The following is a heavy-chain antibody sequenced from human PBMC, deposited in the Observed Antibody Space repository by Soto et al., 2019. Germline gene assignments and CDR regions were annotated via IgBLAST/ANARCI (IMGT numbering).Heavy chain of an antibody. CDR2: MNPNSGNT. D-gene: IGHD2-15*01. CDR1: GYTFTSYD. J-gene: IGHJ5*02. Sequence: ASVKVSCKASGYTFTSYDINWVRQATGQGLEWMGWMNPNSGNTGYAQKFQGRVTMTRNTSISTAYMELSSLRSEATAVYYCARGEVAYCSGGSCLPWFDHWGDVPLVPVS. CDR3: ARGEVAYCSGGSCLPWFDH. V-gene: IGHV1-8*01.